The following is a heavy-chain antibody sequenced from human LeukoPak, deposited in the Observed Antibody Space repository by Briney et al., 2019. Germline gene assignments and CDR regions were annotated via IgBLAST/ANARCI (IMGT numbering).Heavy chain of an antibody. Sequence: GESLKISCKASGYIFTNHWIGWVRQMPGKGLEWMGIIYPRDSDTRYSPSCQGQVTVSADKSISTAYLQCNTLEASDTAMYYCARVLYYYDSSGYYPALDWYFDLWGRGTLVTVSS. CDR2: IYPRDSDT. J-gene: IGHJ2*01. D-gene: IGHD3-22*01. V-gene: IGHV5-51*01. CDR1: GYIFTNHW. CDR3: ARVLYYYDSSGYYPALDWYFDL.